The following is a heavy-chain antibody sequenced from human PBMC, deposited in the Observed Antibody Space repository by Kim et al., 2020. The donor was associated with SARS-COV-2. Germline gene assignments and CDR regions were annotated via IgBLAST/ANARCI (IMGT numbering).Heavy chain of an antibody. Sequence: GGSLRLSCAASGFTFSSYSMHWVRQAPGRGLEWVSCISSSSSYTYYADSVKGRFTISRDNANNSLYLQVNSLRAEDTAVYYCARGVDTAMVSGGYNWFDPWGQGTLVTVSS. V-gene: IGHV3-21*01. CDR3: ARGVDTAMVSGGYNWFDP. D-gene: IGHD5-18*01. CDR2: ISSSSSYT. J-gene: IGHJ5*02. CDR1: GFTFSSYS.